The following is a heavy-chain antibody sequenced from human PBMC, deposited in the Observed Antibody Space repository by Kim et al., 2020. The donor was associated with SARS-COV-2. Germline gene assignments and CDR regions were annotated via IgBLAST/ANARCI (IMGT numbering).Heavy chain of an antibody. Sequence: GGSLRLSCVVSGFTISTYPMTWVRQAPGKGLEWVSTIIAGSRGTTYYADSVKGRFTISRDNSKTTLYLQMSNLRAEDTAIYYCARDYSVKWNGGQYHYGWDVWGQGTTVTVSS. V-gene: IGHV3-23*01. J-gene: IGHJ6*02. CDR3: ARDYSVKWNGGQYHYGWDV. D-gene: IGHD1-1*01. CDR2: IIAGSRGTT. CDR1: GFTISTYP.